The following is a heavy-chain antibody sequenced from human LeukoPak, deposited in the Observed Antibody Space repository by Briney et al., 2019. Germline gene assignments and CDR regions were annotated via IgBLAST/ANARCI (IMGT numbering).Heavy chain of an antibody. CDR3: ARGARVARGAFDI. CDR1: GGSISSYY. J-gene: IGHJ3*02. Sequence: SETLSLTCTVSGGSISSYYWSWIRQPPGKGLEWIGYIYYSGSTNYNPSLKSRVTISVDTSKNRFSLKLSSVTAADTAVYYCARGARVARGAFDIWGQGTMVTVSS. D-gene: IGHD2-15*01. CDR2: IYYSGST. V-gene: IGHV4-59*01.